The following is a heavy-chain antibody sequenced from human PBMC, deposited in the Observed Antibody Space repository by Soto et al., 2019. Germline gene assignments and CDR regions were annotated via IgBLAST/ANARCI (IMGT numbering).Heavy chain of an antibody. CDR3: ARALSSAAGLYFDY. CDR2: VHATDGT. CDR1: GASISAYY. Sequence: SETLSLTCTVSGASISAYYWSWIRQPAGKGMEWVGRVHATDGTKYNPSLKSRVTMSIDTSKHQFSLNLDSLTAAGTAVYYCARALSSAAGLYFDYWGQGILVTVSS. V-gene: IGHV4-4*07. D-gene: IGHD6-13*01. J-gene: IGHJ4*02.